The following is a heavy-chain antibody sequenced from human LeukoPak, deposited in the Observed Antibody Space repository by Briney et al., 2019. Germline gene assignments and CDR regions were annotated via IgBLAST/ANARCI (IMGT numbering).Heavy chain of an antibody. CDR3: ARPNYYDSSGYHY. CDR1: GFTFGDYA. CDR2: IRSKAYGGTT. Sequence: GGSLRLSCTASGFTFGDYAMNWFRQAPGKGLEWVGFIRSKAYGGTTEYAASVKGRFTISRDDSKSIAYLQMDSLKTEDTAVYYCARPNYYDSSGYHYWGQGTLVTVSS. D-gene: IGHD3-22*01. V-gene: IGHV3-49*03. J-gene: IGHJ4*02.